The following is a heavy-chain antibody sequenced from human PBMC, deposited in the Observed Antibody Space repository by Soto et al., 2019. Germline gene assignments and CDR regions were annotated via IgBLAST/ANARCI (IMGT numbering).Heavy chain of an antibody. CDR1: GYTFASYA. D-gene: IGHD1-26*01. J-gene: IGHJ4*02. V-gene: IGHV1-3*01. CDR3: AREVVGATGGY. Sequence: ASVKVSCKASGYTFASYAMHWVRQAPGQRLEWMGWINAGNGNTKYSQKFQGRVTITRDTSASTAYMELSSLRSEDTAVYYCAREVVGATGGYWGQGTLVTVSS. CDR2: INAGNGNT.